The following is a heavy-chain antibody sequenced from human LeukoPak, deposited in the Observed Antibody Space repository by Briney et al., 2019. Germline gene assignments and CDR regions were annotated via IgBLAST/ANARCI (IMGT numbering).Heavy chain of an antibody. Sequence: SVKVSCKTSGYTFSDYYIHWIRQAPGQGLEWMGGIIPIFGTANYAQKFQGRVTITADKSTSTAYMELSSLRSEDTAVYYCARGGFGEFNWFDPWGQGTLVTVSS. CDR1: GYTFSDYY. CDR2: IIPIFGTA. V-gene: IGHV1-69*06. D-gene: IGHD3-10*01. J-gene: IGHJ5*02. CDR3: ARGGFGEFNWFDP.